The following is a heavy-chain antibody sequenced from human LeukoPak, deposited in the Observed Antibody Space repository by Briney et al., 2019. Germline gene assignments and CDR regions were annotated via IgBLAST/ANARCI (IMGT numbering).Heavy chain of an antibody. V-gene: IGHV1-46*01. CDR3: ARAGGGPQDSGSYHGEVYYFDY. Sequence: ASVKVSCKASGYTFTSYYMHWVRQAPGQGLEWMGIINPSVGSTSYAQKFQGRVTMTRDTSTSTVYMELSSLRSEDTAVYYCARAGGGPQDSGSYHGEVYYFDYWGQGTLVTVSS. D-gene: IGHD1-26*01. CDR2: INPSVGST. CDR1: GYTFTSYY. J-gene: IGHJ4*02.